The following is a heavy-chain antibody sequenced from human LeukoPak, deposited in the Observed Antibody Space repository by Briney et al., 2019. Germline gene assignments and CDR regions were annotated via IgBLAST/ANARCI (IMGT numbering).Heavy chain of an antibody. D-gene: IGHD3-22*01. J-gene: IGHJ4*02. Sequence: GGSLRLSCAASGFTFSNAWMSWVRQAPGKGLEWVSAISGSGANTYYSDSVKGRFTISRDNSKDTLYLQMNSLRAEDTAIYFCARRKYDSSGFDYWGQETLVTVSS. V-gene: IGHV3-23*01. CDR2: ISGSGANT. CDR3: ARRKYDSSGFDY. CDR1: GFTFSNAW.